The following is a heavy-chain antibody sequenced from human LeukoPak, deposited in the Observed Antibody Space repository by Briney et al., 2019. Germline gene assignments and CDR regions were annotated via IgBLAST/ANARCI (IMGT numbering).Heavy chain of an antibody. D-gene: IGHD2-8*01. CDR3: ARLKDDVTKFDY. V-gene: IGHV3-7*01. CDR2: INQDVSRI. CDR1: GFSFSRYW. Sequence: PGGSLRLSCAGSGFSFSRYWMAWVRQAPGKGLEWVASINQDVSRIHYVDSVKGRFTISRDNAESSLFLQMTSLRVEDTAVYYCARLKDDVTKFDYWGQGTLVTVSS. J-gene: IGHJ4*02.